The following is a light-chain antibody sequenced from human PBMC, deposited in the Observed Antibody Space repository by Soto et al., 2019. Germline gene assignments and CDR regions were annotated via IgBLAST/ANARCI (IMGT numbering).Light chain of an antibody. J-gene: IGKJ1*01. CDR2: AAS. V-gene: IGKV3-20*01. CDR1: QSVSSDY. CDR3: QQYSDSVGT. Sequence: ELVLTQAPGTLSLSPGERATVSCRASQSVSSDYLAWYQQRPGQAPRLLIYAASSRATGIPDRFSGSGSGTDFTLTISRLEPEDFAVYYCQQYSDSVGTFGQGTKVDIK.